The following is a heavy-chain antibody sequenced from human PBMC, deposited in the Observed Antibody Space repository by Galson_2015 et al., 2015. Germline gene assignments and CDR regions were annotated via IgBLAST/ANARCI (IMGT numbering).Heavy chain of an antibody. V-gene: IGHV3-7*03. CDR3: ARDLISGDSSDY. CDR1: GFTFSSYW. D-gene: IGHD4-17*01. J-gene: IGHJ4*02. Sequence: SLRLSCAASGFTFSSYWMSWVRQAPGEGLEWVANIKQDGSEKYYVDSVKGRFTISRDNAKNSLYLQMNSLRAEDTAVYYCARDLISGDSSDYWGQGTLVTVSS. CDR2: IKQDGSEK.